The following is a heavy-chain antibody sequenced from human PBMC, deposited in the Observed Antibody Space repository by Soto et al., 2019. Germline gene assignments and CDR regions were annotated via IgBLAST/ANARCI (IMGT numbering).Heavy chain of an antibody. V-gene: IGHV3-30*18. D-gene: IGHD3-22*01. CDR2: ISHDGTNK. CDR3: AKDEYYYSRRGYYIFDS. J-gene: IGHJ4*02. CDR1: GFTFSAYG. Sequence: QAQLVESGGGVVQPGESLRLSCEVSGFTFSAYGMHWVRQAPGKGLEWVAAISHDGTNKNYGDSVKGRFTISRDNSKKSLYLQMNSLRPEDTALYYCAKDEYYYSRRGYYIFDSWGQGTLVTVSS.